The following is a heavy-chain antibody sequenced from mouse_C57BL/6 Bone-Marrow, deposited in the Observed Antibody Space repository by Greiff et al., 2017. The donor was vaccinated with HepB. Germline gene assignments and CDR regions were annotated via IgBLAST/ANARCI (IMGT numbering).Heavy chain of an antibody. D-gene: IGHD2-12*01. J-gene: IGHJ2*01. CDR3: ARGNDGAYFDY. CDR2: IWGDGST. V-gene: IGHV2-6*01. CDR1: GFSLTSYG. Sequence: VKLVESGPGLVAPSQSLSITCTVSGFSLTSYGVDWVRQSPGKGLEWLGVIWGDGSTNYNSDLKSRLSISKDNAKSQVFLKMNSLQTDDTAMYYCARGNDGAYFDYWGQGTTLTVSS.